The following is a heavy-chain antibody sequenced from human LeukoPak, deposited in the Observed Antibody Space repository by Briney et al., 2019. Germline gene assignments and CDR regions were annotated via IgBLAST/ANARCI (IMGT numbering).Heavy chain of an antibody. CDR3: ARVAGYNSADY. CDR2: ISPSGGST. J-gene: IGHJ4*02. V-gene: IGHV1-46*01. Sequence: ASVKVSCKAFGYTFTGYWMHWVRQAPGQGPEWMGVISPSGGSTIYAQKFKGRVTLTRDMSTSTDYLELSSLRSEDTAVYYCARVAGYNSADYWGQGTLVTVSS. D-gene: IGHD5-24*01. CDR1: GYTFTGYW.